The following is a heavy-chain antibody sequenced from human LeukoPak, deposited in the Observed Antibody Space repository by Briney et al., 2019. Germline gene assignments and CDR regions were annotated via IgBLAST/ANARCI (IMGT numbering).Heavy chain of an antibody. CDR2: IYYSGST. CDR1: GGSISSSSYY. D-gene: IGHD3-3*01. J-gene: IGHJ4*02. CDR3: ARAVAFGVFDY. V-gene: IGHV4-39*07. Sequence: SETLSLTCTVSGGSISSSSYYWGWIRQPPGKGLEWIGSIYYSGSTYYNPSLKSRVTISVDTSKIQFSLKPSSVTAADTAVYYCARAVAFGVFDYWGQGTLVTVSS.